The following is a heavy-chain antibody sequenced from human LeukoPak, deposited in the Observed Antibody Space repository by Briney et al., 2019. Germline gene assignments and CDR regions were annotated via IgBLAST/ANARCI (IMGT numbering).Heavy chain of an antibody. CDR1: GYTFTSYY. D-gene: IGHD6-19*01. Sequence: ASGTVSCKASGYTFTSYYMHWVRQAPGQGLEWMGWINPNSGGTNYAQKFQGRVTMTRDTSISTAYMEPSRLRSDDTAVYYCAVAVAGSPNWFDPWGQGTLVTVSS. V-gene: IGHV1-2*02. J-gene: IGHJ5*02. CDR2: INPNSGGT. CDR3: AVAVAGSPNWFDP.